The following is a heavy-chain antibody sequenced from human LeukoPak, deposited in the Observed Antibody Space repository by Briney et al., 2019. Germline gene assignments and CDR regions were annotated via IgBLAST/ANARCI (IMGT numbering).Heavy chain of an antibody. CDR1: GFIFSSYA. D-gene: IGHD2/OR15-2a*01. CDR3: ARDLDFYATDY. J-gene: IGHJ4*02. CDR2: IGKDGSWI. Sequence: GGSLRLSCAASGFIFSSYAMSWVRQAPGQGLEWVANIGKDGSWIHYADSVKGRFTISRDNAKNSLSLQMNSLRADDTAIYYCARDLDFYATDYWGQGTLVTVSS. V-gene: IGHV3-7*01.